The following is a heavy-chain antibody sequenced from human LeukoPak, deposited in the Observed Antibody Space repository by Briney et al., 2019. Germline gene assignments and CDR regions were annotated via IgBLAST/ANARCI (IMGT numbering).Heavy chain of an antibody. J-gene: IGHJ4*02. CDR1: GFTVSTNC. D-gene: IGHD2-2*01. CDR3: ARELAYCSTNGCPLGY. Sequence: GGSLRLSCAASGFTVSTNCMTWVRQAPGKGLEWVSIIYNNGNTYYADSVKGRFTISRDNSKNTLYLQMDSLRAEDTAVYYCARELAYCSTNGCPLGYWGQGTLVTVSS. CDR2: IYNNGNT. V-gene: IGHV3-53*01.